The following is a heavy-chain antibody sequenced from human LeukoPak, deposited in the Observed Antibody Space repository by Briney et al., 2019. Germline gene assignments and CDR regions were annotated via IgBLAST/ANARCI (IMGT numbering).Heavy chain of an antibody. CDR1: GFTFSSYA. D-gene: IGHD4-11*01. Sequence: GGSLRLSYAASGFTFSSYAMHWVRQAPGKGLEWVAVISYDGSNKYYADSVKGRFTISRDNSRNTLYLQMNSLRAEDTAVYYCADSIEYFQHWGQGTLVTVSS. CDR3: ADSIEYFQH. J-gene: IGHJ1*01. CDR2: ISYDGSNK. V-gene: IGHV3-30-3*01.